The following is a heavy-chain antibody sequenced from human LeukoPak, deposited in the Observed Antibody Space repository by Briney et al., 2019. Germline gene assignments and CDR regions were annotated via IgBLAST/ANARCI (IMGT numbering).Heavy chain of an antibody. V-gene: IGHV7-4-1*02. Sequence: ASVKVSCKASGYNFTYYGMNWVRQAPGQGLEWMGWINTNTGNPTYAQGFTGRFVFSLDTSVSTAYLQISSLKAEDTAVYYCARLGSRHGYNWGDLWGQGTLVTVSS. CDR1: GYNFTYYG. CDR3: ARLGSRHGYNWGDL. D-gene: IGHD5-24*01. CDR2: INTNTGNP. J-gene: IGHJ5*02.